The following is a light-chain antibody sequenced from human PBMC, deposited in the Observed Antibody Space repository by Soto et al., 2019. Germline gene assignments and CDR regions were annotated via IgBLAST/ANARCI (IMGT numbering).Light chain of an antibody. CDR3: QVWDNSADRVAV. CDR2: DDY. V-gene: IGLV3-21*02. Sequence: SYELNQPPSVSVAPGQPARITCGGDNCGDKSVHWYQQKPGQAPVMVVYDDYDRPSGIPERFSGSKSGNTATLTISGVEAGDEADYFCQVWDNSADRVAVFGGGTQLTVL. CDR1: NCGDKS. J-gene: IGLJ2*01.